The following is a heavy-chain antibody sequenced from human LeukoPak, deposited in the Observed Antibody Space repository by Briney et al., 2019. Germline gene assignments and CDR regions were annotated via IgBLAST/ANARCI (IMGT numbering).Heavy chain of an antibody. Sequence: PGGSLRLSCAASGFTVSSNYMSWVRQAPGKGLEWVSVIYSGGSTYYADSVKGRFTISRDNSKNTLYLQMNSLRAEDTAVYYCARDISSSEYYYGMDVWGQGTTVTVSS. CDR2: IYSGGST. J-gene: IGHJ6*02. CDR1: GFTVSSNY. V-gene: IGHV3-66*01. D-gene: IGHD6-13*01. CDR3: ARDISSSEYYYGMDV.